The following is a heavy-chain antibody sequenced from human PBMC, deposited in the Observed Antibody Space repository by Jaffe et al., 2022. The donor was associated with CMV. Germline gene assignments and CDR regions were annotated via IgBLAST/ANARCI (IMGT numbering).Heavy chain of an antibody. CDR2: IIPIFGTA. D-gene: IGHD3-22*01. Sequence: QVQLVQSGAEVKKPGSSVKVSCKASGGTFSSYAISWVRQAPGQGLEWMGGIIPIFGTANYAQKFQGRVTITADESTSTAYMELSSLRSEDTAVYYCAREVLSVYDSSGYNWFDPWGQGTLVTVSS. CDR1: GGTFSSYA. V-gene: IGHV1-69*01. CDR3: AREVLSVYDSSGYNWFDP. J-gene: IGHJ5*02.